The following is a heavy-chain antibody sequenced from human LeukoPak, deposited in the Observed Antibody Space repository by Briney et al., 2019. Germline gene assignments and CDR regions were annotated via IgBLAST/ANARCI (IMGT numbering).Heavy chain of an antibody. V-gene: IGHV3-30*02. J-gene: IGHJ4*02. D-gene: IGHD6-19*01. CDR2: IRYDGSNK. Sequence: GGSLRLSCAASGFTFSSYGMHWVRQAPGKGLEWVAFIRYDGSNKYYADSVKGRFTISRDNSKNTLYLQMNSLRAEDTAVYYCAKDIGAGTTGVYFDYWGQGTLVTVSS. CDR3: AKDIGAGTTGVYFDY. CDR1: GFTFSSYG.